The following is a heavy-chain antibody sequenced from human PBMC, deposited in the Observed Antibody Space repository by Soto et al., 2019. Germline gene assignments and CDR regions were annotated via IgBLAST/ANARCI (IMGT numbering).Heavy chain of an antibody. CDR1: GGSFRGYY. D-gene: IGHD2-15*01. Sequence: SETQSLTSTVYGGSFRGYYWSWIRQPPGKGLEWIGEINHSGSTNYNPSLKSRVTISVDTSKNQFSLKLSSVTAADTAVYYCARVGYCSGGSCYPVDYWGQGTLVTVSS. V-gene: IGHV4-34*01. CDR2: INHSGST. J-gene: IGHJ4*02. CDR3: ARVGYCSGGSCYPVDY.